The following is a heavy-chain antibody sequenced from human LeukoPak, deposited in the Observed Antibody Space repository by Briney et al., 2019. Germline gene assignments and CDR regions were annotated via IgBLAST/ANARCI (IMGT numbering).Heavy chain of an antibody. CDR1: GFTFNSYE. V-gene: IGHV3-48*03. CDR2: INSSESTI. J-gene: IGHJ4*02. CDR3: GKDVS. Sequence: QPGGSLRLSCAASGFTFNSYEMNWVPQSPGKGVEGVSYINSSESTIYYADSVKGRFTISRDNAKNSLYLQMYRLRAEGTAVYYSGKDVSWGQGTLVTVSS.